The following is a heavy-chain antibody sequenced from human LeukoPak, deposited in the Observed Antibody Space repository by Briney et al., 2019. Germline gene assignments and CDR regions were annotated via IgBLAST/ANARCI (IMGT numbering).Heavy chain of an antibody. CDR2: IYYSGNT. CDR3: ARDWGVGGRPGYMDV. V-gene: IGHV4-61*01. CDR1: GGSISSGSYY. D-gene: IGHD6-6*01. J-gene: IGHJ6*03. Sequence: SETLSLTCTVSGGSISSGSYYWSWIRQPPGKGLEWIGYIYYSGNTNYNPSLKSRVTILVDTSKNQVSLKLSSVTAADTAVYFCARDWGVGGRPGYMDVWGKGTTVTVSS.